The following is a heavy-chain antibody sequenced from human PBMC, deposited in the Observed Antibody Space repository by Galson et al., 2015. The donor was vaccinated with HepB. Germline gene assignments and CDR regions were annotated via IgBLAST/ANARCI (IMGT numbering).Heavy chain of an antibody. J-gene: IGHJ4*02. D-gene: IGHD6-6*01. V-gene: IGHV3-48*01. Sequence: SLRLSCAASGFSFSSYSMNWVRPAPGKGLEWISYISTTGTIFYADSVKGRFTISRDNAKNSLYLQMNSLRVDDTAVYYCATIMYSSSSDWGQGTPVTVSS. CDR2: ISTTGTI. CDR1: GFSFSSYS. CDR3: ATIMYSSSSD.